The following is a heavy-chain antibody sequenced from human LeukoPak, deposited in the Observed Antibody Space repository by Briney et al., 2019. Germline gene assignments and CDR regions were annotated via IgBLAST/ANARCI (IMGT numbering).Heavy chain of an antibody. J-gene: IGHJ2*01. CDR2: ITPSLNIA. CDR3: ARGNGDYGGRLGGYFDL. CDR1: GYTFTGYY. V-gene: IGHV1-69*04. D-gene: IGHD4-17*01. Sequence: GASVKVSCKASGYTFTGYYMHWVRQAPGQGLEWMGRITPSLNIADYTQRFQDRVTITADTSTSTVYMELSSLRSEDTAVYYCARGNGDYGGRLGGYFDLWGRGTLVTVSS.